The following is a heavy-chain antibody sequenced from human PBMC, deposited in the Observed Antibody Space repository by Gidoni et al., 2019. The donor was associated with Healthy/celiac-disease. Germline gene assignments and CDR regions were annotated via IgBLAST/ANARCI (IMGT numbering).Heavy chain of an antibody. J-gene: IGHJ2*01. D-gene: IGHD4-17*01. CDR1: GYSISSGYY. Sequence: QVQLQESGPGLVKPSETLSLTCTVSGYSISSGYYWGWIRQPPGKGLEWIGSIYHSGSTYYNPSLKSRVTISVDTSKNQFSLKLSSVTAADTAVYYCARTVTPPDWYFDLWGRGTLVTVSS. V-gene: IGHV4-38-2*02. CDR3: ARTVTPPDWYFDL. CDR2: IYHSGST.